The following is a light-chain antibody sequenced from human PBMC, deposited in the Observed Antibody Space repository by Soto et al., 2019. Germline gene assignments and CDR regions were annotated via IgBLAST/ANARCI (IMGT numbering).Light chain of an antibody. V-gene: IGKV1-5*01. CDR2: DAS. CDR3: MQNTHWPHT. Sequence: DIQMTQSPSTLSASVGDRVTITCRASQSISSWLAWYQQKPGKAPKLLIYDASSLESGVPSRFSGSGSGTDFTLKISRVEAEDVGVYYCMQNTHWPHTFGQGTKLEIK. CDR1: QSISSW. J-gene: IGKJ2*01.